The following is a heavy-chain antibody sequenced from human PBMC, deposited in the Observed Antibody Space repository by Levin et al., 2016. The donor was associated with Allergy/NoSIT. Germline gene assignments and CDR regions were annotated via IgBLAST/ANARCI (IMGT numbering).Heavy chain of an antibody. V-gene: IGHV1-46*01. J-gene: IGHJ6*02. Sequence: ASVKVSCKASGYTFTSYYMHWVRQAPGQGLEWMGIINPSGGSTSYAQKFQGRVTMTRDTSTSTVYMELSSLRSEDTAVYYCARVTELGIISRYYGMDVWGQGTTVTVSS. D-gene: IGHD7-27*01. CDR2: INPSGGST. CDR1: GYTFTSYY. CDR3: ARVTELGIISRYYGMDV.